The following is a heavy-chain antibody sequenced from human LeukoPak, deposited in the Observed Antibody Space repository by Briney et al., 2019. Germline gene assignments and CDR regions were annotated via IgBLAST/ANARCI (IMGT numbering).Heavy chain of an antibody. V-gene: IGHV5-51*01. CDR2: IYPGDSDT. Sequence: GESLKISCKGSGYSFTSYWIGWVRQMPGKGLEWMGIIYPGDSDTRYSPSFQGQVTISADKSISTAYLQWSGLKASDTAMYYCARHLGSGYESGLDAFDIWGQGTMVTVSS. CDR1: GYSFTSYW. D-gene: IGHD5-12*01. J-gene: IGHJ3*02. CDR3: ARHLGSGYESGLDAFDI.